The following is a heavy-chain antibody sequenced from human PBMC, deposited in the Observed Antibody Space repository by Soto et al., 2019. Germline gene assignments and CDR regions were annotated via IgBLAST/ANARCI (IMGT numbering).Heavy chain of an antibody. CDR3: AKGFSYSMTDY. Sequence: QVPLVESGGGVVQPGRSLRLSCAASGFTFSTYGMHWVRQAPGKGLEWVAVISYDGSNKYYADSVKGRFPISSDNSKNALYLQMSSLRAEDTAVYYCAKGFSYSMTDYWGQGTLVTFSS. D-gene: IGHD5-18*01. J-gene: IGHJ4*02. CDR1: GFTFSTYG. CDR2: ISYDGSNK. V-gene: IGHV3-30*18.